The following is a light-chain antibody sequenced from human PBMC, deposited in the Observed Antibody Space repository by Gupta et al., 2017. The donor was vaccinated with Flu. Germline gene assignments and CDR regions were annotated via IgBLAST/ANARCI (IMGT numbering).Light chain of an antibody. V-gene: IGKV3-15*01. J-gene: IGKJ5*01. CDR1: QSVSSN. Sequence: IVMTQSPATLSVSPGERATLSCRASQSVSSNLAWYQQKPGQAPRLLIYGASTSATGIPARFSGSGYGTEFTLTISSRQSEDFAVYYCQQYNNWPPITFGQGTRLEIK. CDR2: GAS. CDR3: QQYNNWPPIT.